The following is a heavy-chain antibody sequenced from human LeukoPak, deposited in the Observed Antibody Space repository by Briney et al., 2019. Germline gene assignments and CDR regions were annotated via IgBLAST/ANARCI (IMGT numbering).Heavy chain of an antibody. Sequence: PSQTLSLTCTVSGGSISSGGYYWSWIRQHPGKGLEWIGYIYYSGSTYYNPSLKSRVTISVDMSKNQFSLKLSSVTAADRAVYYCARVVQVPAVYFDFWGQGTLVTVSS. J-gene: IGHJ4*02. CDR1: GGSISSGGYY. CDR3: ARVVQVPAVYFDF. D-gene: IGHD2-2*01. V-gene: IGHV4-31*03. CDR2: IYYSGST.